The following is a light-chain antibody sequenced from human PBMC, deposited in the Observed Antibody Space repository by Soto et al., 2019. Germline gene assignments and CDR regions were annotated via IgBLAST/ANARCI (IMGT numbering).Light chain of an antibody. Sequence: QSALTQPASVSGSPGQSITISCTGTSNDIGGYNLVYWYQQHPGKAPKLIIYEANKRPSGVSDRFSGSRSGTTASLTISALQAEDEADYTCYSFAGGATFVFGGGTKLTVL. CDR2: EAN. J-gene: IGLJ2*01. CDR1: SNDIGGYNL. V-gene: IGLV2-23*02. CDR3: YSFAGGATFV.